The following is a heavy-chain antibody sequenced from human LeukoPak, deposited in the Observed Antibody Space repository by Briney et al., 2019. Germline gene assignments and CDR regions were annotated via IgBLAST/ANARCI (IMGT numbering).Heavy chain of an antibody. CDR2: ISGSGGNT. Sequence: GGFLRLSCAASGFTFSSYGMSWVRQAPGKGLEWVSGISGSGGNTYYADSVKGRFTISRDNSKNTLYLQMNSLRAEDTAVYYCARDRALVRYWGQGTLVTVSS. CDR3: ARDRALVRY. D-gene: IGHD3-10*01. J-gene: IGHJ4*02. CDR1: GFTFSSYG. V-gene: IGHV3-23*01.